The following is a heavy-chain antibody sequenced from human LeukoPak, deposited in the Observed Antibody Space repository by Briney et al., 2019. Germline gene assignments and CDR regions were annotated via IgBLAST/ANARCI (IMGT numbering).Heavy chain of an antibody. CDR3: ARDNKGYCSGGSCYGMDV. CDR1: GFTVSSSY. CDR2: IYIGGST. V-gene: IGHV3-66*01. D-gene: IGHD2-15*01. Sequence: PGGSLRLSCAVSGFTVSSSYMNWVRQAPGKGLEWLSVIYIGGSTYYADSVKGRFTISRDNSKNTLYLQMNSLRAEDTAVYYCARDNKGYCSGGSCYGMDVWGQGTTVTVSS. J-gene: IGHJ6*02.